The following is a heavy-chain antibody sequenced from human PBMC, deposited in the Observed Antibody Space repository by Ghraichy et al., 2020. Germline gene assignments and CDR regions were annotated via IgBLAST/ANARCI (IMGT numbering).Heavy chain of an antibody. J-gene: IGHJ4*02. Sequence: LNISCAASGFRFSTYEMNWVRQAPGKGLEWVSYISSSGSIMYYADSVKGRFTISRDNAKNSLYLQMNSLRAEDTAVYYCARDSSEGWGQGTLVTVSS. V-gene: IGHV3-48*03. CDR3: ARDSSEG. D-gene: IGHD6-19*01. CDR2: ISSSGSIM. CDR1: GFRFSTYE.